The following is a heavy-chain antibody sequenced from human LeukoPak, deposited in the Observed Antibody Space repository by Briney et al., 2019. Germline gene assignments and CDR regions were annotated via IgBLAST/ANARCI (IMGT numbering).Heavy chain of an antibody. CDR1: GFTFSSYA. D-gene: IGHD2-2*01. CDR3: AKDRRTLDAFDI. V-gene: IGHV3-23*01. CDR2: ICGSGGST. J-gene: IGHJ3*02. Sequence: GGSLRLSCAASGFTFSSYAMSWVRQAPGKGLEWVSGICGSGGSTYYADSVKGRFTISRDDSKNTLYLQLNSLRAEDTAVYYCAKDRRTLDAFDIWGQGTMVTVSS.